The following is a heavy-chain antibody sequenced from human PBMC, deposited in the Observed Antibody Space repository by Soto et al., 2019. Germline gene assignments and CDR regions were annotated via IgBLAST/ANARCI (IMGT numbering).Heavy chain of an antibody. CDR3: MTESVAAFDI. J-gene: IGHJ3*02. V-gene: IGHV3-30*03. Sequence: QVQLVESGGGVVQPGRSLRLSCAASGFTFSSYGMHWVRQAPGKGLEWVAVISYDGSNKYYADSVKGRFTISRDNSKNTLYLQMNSLRAEDTAVYYCMTESVAAFDIWGQGTMVTVSS. CDR2: ISYDGSNK. CDR1: GFTFSSYG. D-gene: IGHD2-21*02.